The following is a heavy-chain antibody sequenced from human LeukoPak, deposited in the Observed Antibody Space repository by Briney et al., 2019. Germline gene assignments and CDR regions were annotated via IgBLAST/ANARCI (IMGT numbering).Heavy chain of an antibody. D-gene: IGHD6-19*01. V-gene: IGHV4-59*01. CDR1: GGSISSYY. CDR3: ASGASGIAVAGVSYFQH. CDR2: IYYSGST. Sequence: TSETLSLTCTVSGGSISSYYWSWIRQPPGKGLEWIGYIYYSGSTNYNPSLKSRFTISVDTSKNQFSLKLSSVTAADTAVYYCASGASGIAVAGVSYFQHWGQGTLVTVSS. J-gene: IGHJ1*01.